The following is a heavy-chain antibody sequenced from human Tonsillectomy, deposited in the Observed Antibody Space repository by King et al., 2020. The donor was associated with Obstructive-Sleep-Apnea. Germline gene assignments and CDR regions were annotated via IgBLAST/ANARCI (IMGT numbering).Heavy chain of an antibody. V-gene: IGHV3-72*01. CDR3: AKDLGSPIVGTQ. Sequence: VQLVESGGGLVQTGGSLRLSCAASGFTFSEHYMDWVRQAPGKGPEWVGRIKNKDNKYTTEYAAAVKGRFTISRDDSQNSLYLQMNILRTEDTAVDYCAKDLGSPIVGTQWGQGTPVTV. CDR1: GFTFSEHY. CDR2: IKNKDNKYTT. J-gene: IGHJ4*02. D-gene: IGHD1-26*01.